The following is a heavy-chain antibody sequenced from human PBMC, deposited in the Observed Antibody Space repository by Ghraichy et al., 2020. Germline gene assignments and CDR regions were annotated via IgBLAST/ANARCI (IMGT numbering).Heavy chain of an antibody. CDR3: ARARPLGEQLGPNYYYYMDV. CDR2: INPSGGST. D-gene: IGHD6-13*01. CDR1: RAHVSTPY. J-gene: IGHJ6*03. V-gene: IGHV1-46*01. Sequence: ASEKVSCKIARAHVSTPYTPEKLVSPLQLQKRKGIINPSGGSTSYAQKFQGRVTMTRDTSTSTVYMELSSLRSEDTAVYYCARARPLGEQLGPNYYYYMDVWGKGITVTIS.